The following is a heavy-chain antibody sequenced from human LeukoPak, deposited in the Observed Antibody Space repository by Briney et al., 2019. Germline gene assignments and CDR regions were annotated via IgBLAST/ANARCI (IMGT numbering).Heavy chain of an antibody. CDR3: ARETGSYGPFDY. V-gene: IGHV1-8*01. D-gene: IGHD5-18*01. Sequence: ASVKVSCKASGYTFTSYDINWVRQATGQGLEWMGWMNPNSGNTGYAQKFQGRVTMTRNTSISTAYLELSSLRSEDTAVYYCARETGSYGPFDYWGQGTLVTVSS. CDR1: GYTFTSYD. J-gene: IGHJ4*02. CDR2: MNPNSGNT.